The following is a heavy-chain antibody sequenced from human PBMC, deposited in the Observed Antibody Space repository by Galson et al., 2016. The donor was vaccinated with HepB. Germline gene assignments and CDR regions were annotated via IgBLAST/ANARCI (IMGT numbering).Heavy chain of an antibody. CDR1: GFTFSTYN. J-gene: IGHJ6*02. D-gene: IGHD2-2*02. CDR3: ARDFGYCSSTSCYKGGLFYYDGMDV. CDR2: ISNSNSYI. Sequence: SLRLSCAASGFTFSTYNMNWVRQAPGKGLEWVSSISNSNSYIYYTDSVKGRFTISRDNAQNSLYLQMNSLRAEDTAVYYCARDFGYCSSTSCYKGGLFYYDGMDVWGQGTTVTVSS. V-gene: IGHV3-21*01.